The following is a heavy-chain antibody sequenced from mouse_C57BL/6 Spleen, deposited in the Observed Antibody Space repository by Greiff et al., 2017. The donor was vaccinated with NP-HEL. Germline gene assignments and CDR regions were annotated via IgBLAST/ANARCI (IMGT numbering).Heavy chain of an antibody. CDR2: ISNGGGST. V-gene: IGHV5-12*01. CDR3: ARQGDYYDYDGYFDV. D-gene: IGHD2-4*01. Sequence: EVHLVESGGGLVQPGGSLKLSCAASGFTFSDYYMYWVRQTPEKRLEWVAYISNGGGSTYYPDTVKGRFTISRDNAKNTLYLQMSRLKSEDTAMYYCARQGDYYDYDGYFDVWGTGTTVTVSS. J-gene: IGHJ1*03. CDR1: GFTFSDYY.